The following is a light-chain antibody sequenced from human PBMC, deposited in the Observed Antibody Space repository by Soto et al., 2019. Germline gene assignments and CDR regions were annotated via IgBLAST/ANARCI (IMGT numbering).Light chain of an antibody. V-gene: IGKV3-20*01. CDR1: QSVSSRY. CDR2: GAS. J-gene: IGKJ1*01. CDR3: QQYGTA. Sequence: EGVLTQSPGTLSLSPGERATLSCRASQSVSSRYLAWYQQKPGQAPRLLIYGASSRAAGIPDRFSGSGSGTDFIFTISRLEPEDFAVYYCQQYGTAFGQGTKVDI.